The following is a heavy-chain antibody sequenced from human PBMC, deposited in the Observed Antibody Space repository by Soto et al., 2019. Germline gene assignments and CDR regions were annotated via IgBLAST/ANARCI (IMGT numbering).Heavy chain of an antibody. CDR1: GFTFSSYA. V-gene: IGHV3-23*01. Sequence: PGGSLRLSCAASGFTFSSYAMSWVRQAPGKGLEWVSAISGSGGSTYYADSVKGRFTISRDNSKNTLYLQMNSLRAEDTAVYYCAKDRRYYDILTGSLLIDYWGQGTLVTVSS. D-gene: IGHD3-9*01. J-gene: IGHJ4*02. CDR2: ISGSGGST. CDR3: AKDRRYYDILTGSLLIDY.